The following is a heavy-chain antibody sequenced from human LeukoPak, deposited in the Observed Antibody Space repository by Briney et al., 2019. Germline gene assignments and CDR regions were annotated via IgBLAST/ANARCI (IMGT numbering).Heavy chain of an antibody. D-gene: IGHD1-1*01. CDR2: ISYDGSNK. CDR1: AFTFSSYA. Sequence: GGSLRLSCAASAFTFSSYAMHWVRQAPGKGLEWVAVISYDGSNKYYADSVKGRFTISRDNSKNTLYLQMNSLRAEDTAVYYCARALGTVIVLFDYWGQGTLVTVSS. CDR3: ARALGTVIVLFDY. V-gene: IGHV3-30*04. J-gene: IGHJ4*02.